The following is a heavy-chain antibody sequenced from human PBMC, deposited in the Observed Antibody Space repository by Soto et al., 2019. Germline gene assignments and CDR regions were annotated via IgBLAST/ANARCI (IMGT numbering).Heavy chain of an antibody. V-gene: IGHV3-30*18. J-gene: IGHJ4*02. CDR2: VSHDGRNT. Sequence: VQLVESGGGVVQPGRSLRLSCAASGFTFSDYAMHWVRQAPGKGLEWVAVVSHDGRNTHYADSVKGRFTISRDSSKNAVSLELTSLRAEDTAVYYCAKGGRRWLGPSDFNYWGQGALFTVSS. CDR1: GFTFSDYA. D-gene: IGHD6-19*01. CDR3: AKGGRRWLGPSDFNY.